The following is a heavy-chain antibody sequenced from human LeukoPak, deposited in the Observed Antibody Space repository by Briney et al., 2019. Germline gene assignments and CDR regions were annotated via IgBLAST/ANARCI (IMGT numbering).Heavy chain of an antibody. CDR3: ARGYYDSSPDY. D-gene: IGHD3-22*01. CDR2: INHSGST. J-gene: IGHJ4*02. V-gene: IGHV4-34*01. CDR1: GGSFSGYY. Sequence: SETLSLTCAVSGGSFSGYYWSWIRQPPGKGLEWIGEINHSGSTNYNPSLKSRVTISVDTSKNQFSLKLSSVTAADTAVYYCARGYYDSSPDYWGQGTLVTVSS.